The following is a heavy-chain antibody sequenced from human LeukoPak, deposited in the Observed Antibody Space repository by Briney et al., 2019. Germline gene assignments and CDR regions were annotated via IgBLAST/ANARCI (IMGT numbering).Heavy chain of an antibody. D-gene: IGHD2-21*02. J-gene: IGHJ4*02. CDR1: GFTFSSYY. V-gene: IGHV3-21*04. CDR3: ARFYCGGDCYAGYFDY. Sequence: GGSLRLSCAASGFTFSSYYMNWVRQAPGKGLEWVSSISSSSSYIYYADSVKGRFTISRDNSKNTLYLQMNSLRAEDTAVYYCARFYCGGDCYAGYFDYWGQGTLVTVSS. CDR2: ISSSSSYI.